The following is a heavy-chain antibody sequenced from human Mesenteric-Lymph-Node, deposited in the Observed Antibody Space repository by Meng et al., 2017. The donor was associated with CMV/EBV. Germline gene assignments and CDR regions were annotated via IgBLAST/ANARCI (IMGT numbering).Heavy chain of an antibody. J-gene: IGHJ4*02. V-gene: IGHV3-23*01. CDR1: GFTSRYYD. CDR3: AKMNDIVVPAAIGDY. CDR2: IGARSDA. Sequence: GESLKISCAASGFTSRYYDMSWVRQAPGKGLQWVSGIGARSDAYYADSVKGRLTISRDNFNNTLFLQMNSLRAEDTAVYYCAKMNDIVVPAAIGDYWGQGTLVTVSS. D-gene: IGHD2-2*02.